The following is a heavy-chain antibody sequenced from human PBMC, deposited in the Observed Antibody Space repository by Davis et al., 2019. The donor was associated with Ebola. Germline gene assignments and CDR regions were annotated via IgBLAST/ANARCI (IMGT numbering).Heavy chain of an antibody. J-gene: IGHJ4*02. D-gene: IGHD3-22*01. CDR1: GGSFSGYY. CDR3: ARRTYYYDSSGYWFDY. Sequence: SETLSLTCAVYGGSFSGYYWSWIRQPPGKGLEWIGSIYYSGSTYYNPSLKSRVTISVDTSKNQFSLKLSSVTAADTAVYYCARRTYYYDSSGYWFDYWGQGTLVTVSS. V-gene: IGHV4-34*01. CDR2: IYYSGST.